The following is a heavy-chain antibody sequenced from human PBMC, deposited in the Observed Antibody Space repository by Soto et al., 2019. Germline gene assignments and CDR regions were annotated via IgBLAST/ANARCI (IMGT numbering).Heavy chain of an antibody. CDR3: ARETVFGVDIYYYYGTDV. Sequence: GGSLRLSCAASRFTFSTYGMSWVRQAPGKGLEWVSYISVGSRTIDYADSVKGRFTVSRDNAKNSLYLHMNSLRDEDTAVYFCARETVFGVDIYYYYGTDVWGQGTTVTVSS. CDR1: RFTFSTYG. CDR2: ISVGSRTI. J-gene: IGHJ6*02. D-gene: IGHD3-3*01. V-gene: IGHV3-48*02.